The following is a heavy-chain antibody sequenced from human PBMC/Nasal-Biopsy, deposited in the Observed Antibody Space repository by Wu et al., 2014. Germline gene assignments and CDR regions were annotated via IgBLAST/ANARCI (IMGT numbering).Heavy chain of an antibody. Sequence: LRLSCAASGFTFSSHGMHWVRQAPGKGLEWVALISYDGSNKYYADSVKGRFTISRDNSKNTLYLQMNSLRAEDTAVYYCARETLWGSVAAFDYWGQGTLVTVSS. D-gene: IGHD2-15*01. J-gene: IGHJ4*02. CDR2: ISYDGSNK. V-gene: IGHV3-30*03. CDR3: ARETLWGSVAAFDY. CDR1: GFTFSSHG.